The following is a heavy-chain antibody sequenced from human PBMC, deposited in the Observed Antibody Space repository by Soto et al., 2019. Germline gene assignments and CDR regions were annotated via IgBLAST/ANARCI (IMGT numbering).Heavy chain of an antibody. J-gene: IGHJ3*02. CDR1: GYTFTSYA. CDR3: ARDLKVWNNWNYVNAFDI. Sequence: ASVKVSCKASGYTFTSYAMHWVRQAPGQRLEWMGWINAGNGNTKYSQKFQGRVTITRDTSASTAYMELSSLRSEDTAVYYCARDLKVWNNWNYVNAFDIWGQGTMVTVSS. CDR2: INAGNGNT. D-gene: IGHD1-7*01. V-gene: IGHV1-3*01.